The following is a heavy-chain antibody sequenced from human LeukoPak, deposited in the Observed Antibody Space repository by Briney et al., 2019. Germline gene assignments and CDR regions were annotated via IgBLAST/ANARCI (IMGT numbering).Heavy chain of an antibody. CDR2: ISWNCGSI. CDR1: GFTFDDYA. V-gene: IGHV3-9*01. CDR3: AKGGAAGKFPADY. J-gene: IGHJ4*02. Sequence: GGSLRLSCAASGFTFDDYAMHWVRQAPGKGLEWVSGISWNCGSIGYADSVKGRFTISRDNAKNSLYLQMNSLRAEDTALYYCAKGGAAGKFPADYWGQGTLVTVSS. D-gene: IGHD6-13*01.